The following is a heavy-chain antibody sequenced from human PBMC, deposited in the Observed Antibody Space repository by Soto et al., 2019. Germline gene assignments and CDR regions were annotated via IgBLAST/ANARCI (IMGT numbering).Heavy chain of an antibody. J-gene: IGHJ4*02. CDR1: GGSFSGYY. D-gene: IGHD3-22*01. Sequence: SETLSLTCAVYGGSFSGYYWSWIRQPPGKGLEWIGEINHSGSTNYNPSLKSRVTISVDTSKNQFSLKLSSVTAADTAVYYCARGKNYYDSSGYKGEYFDYWGKGTRVTV. V-gene: IGHV4-34*01. CDR3: ARGKNYYDSSGYKGEYFDY. CDR2: INHSGST.